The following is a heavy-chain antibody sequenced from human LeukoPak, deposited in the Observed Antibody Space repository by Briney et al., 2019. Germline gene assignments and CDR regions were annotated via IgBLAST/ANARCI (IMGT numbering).Heavy chain of an antibody. Sequence: PGGSLRLSCAASGFTFRSYGMHWVRQAPGKGLEWVAFISYDGSNKYYTDSVKGRFTISRDNSKNTLYLQMNSLRAEDTAVYYCARDGETYYMDVWGKGTTVTVSS. CDR2: ISYDGSNK. CDR3: ARDGETYYMDV. V-gene: IGHV3-30*03. CDR1: GFTFRSYG. D-gene: IGHD7-27*01. J-gene: IGHJ6*03.